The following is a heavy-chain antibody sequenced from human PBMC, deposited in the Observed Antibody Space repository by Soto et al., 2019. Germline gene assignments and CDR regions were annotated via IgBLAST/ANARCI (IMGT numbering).Heavy chain of an antibody. CDR1: GFTFSGSA. Sequence: GSLRLSCAASGFTFSGSAMHWVRQASGKGLEWVGRIRSKTNSYATAYAASVKGRFTISRDDSKNTAYLQMNSLKTEDTAVYYCTASGSDAFVEYWGQGTLVTDSS. D-gene: IGHD5-12*01. V-gene: IGHV3-73*01. J-gene: IGHJ4*02. CDR2: IRSKTNSYAT. CDR3: TASGSDAFVEY.